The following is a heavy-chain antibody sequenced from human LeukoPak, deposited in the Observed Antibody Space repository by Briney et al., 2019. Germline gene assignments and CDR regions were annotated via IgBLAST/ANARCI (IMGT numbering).Heavy chain of an antibody. D-gene: IGHD1-26*01. CDR2: IYYSGST. CDR3: AREREGHRAYYYYYYMDV. J-gene: IGHJ6*03. Sequence: SETLSLTCSVSDDSITMYYWTWIRQPPGKGLEWIGYIYYSGSTNYNPSLKSRVTISVDTSKNQFSLKLSSVTAADTAVYYCAREREGHRAYYYYYYMDVWGKGTTVTVSS. CDR1: DDSITMYY. V-gene: IGHV4-59*01.